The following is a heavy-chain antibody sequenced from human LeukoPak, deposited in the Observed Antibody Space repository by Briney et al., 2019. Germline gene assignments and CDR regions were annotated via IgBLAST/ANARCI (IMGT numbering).Heavy chain of an antibody. D-gene: IGHD6-13*01. V-gene: IGHV3-30*04. CDR1: GFTFSSYA. CDR3: ARDGEYSSSWYFLAGKGYNWFDP. Sequence: GALRLSCAAPGFTFSSYAMHWVRQAPGKGLEWVAVISYDGSNKYYADSVKGRFTISRDNSKNTLYLQMNSLRAEDTAVYYCARDGEYSSSWYFLAGKGYNWFDPWGQGTLVTVSS. CDR2: ISYDGSNK. J-gene: IGHJ5*02.